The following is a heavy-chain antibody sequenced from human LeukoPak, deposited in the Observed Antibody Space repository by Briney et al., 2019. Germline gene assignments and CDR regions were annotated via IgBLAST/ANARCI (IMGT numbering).Heavy chain of an antibody. V-gene: IGHV3-7*03. J-gene: IGHJ3*02. CDR1: GFNFSSYW. CDR2: INQDGSEK. CDR3: AKDVGVAVASAFDI. Sequence: GGSLRLSCAASGFNFSSYWMSWVRQAPGKGLEWVANINQDGSEKYYVDSVKGRFTISRDNAKNSLYLQMNSLRAEDTAVYYCAKDVGVAVASAFDIWGQGTMVTVSS. D-gene: IGHD6-19*01.